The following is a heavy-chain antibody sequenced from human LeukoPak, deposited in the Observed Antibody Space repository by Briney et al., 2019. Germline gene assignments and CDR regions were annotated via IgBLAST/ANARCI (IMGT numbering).Heavy chain of an antibody. CDR2: ISSSSSYI. V-gene: IGHV3-21*01. CDR1: GFTFSSYS. Sequence: PGGSLRLSRAASGFTFSSYSMNWVRQAPGKGLEWVSSISSSSSYIYYADSVKGRFTISRDNAKNSLYLQMNSLRAEDTGVYYCAREGVSGATANHYDYWGQGSLVTVSS. CDR3: AREGVSGATANHYDY. J-gene: IGHJ4*02. D-gene: IGHD1-26*01.